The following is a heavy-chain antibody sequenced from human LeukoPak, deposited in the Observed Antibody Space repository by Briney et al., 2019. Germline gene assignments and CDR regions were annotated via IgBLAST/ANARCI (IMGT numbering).Heavy chain of an antibody. CDR2: IIPIFGTA. CDR3: AREWIGLSRAETYYYDSSGYYSADYYYYGMDV. D-gene: IGHD3-22*01. J-gene: IGHJ6*02. V-gene: IGHV1-69*13. CDR1: GYTFTNYG. Sequence: SVKVSCKASGYTFTNYGISWVRQAPGQGLEWMGGIIPIFGTAHYAQEFQGRVTITADESTSTAYMELSSLRSEDTAVYYCAREWIGLSRAETYYYDSSGYYSADYYYYGMDVWGQGTTVTVSS.